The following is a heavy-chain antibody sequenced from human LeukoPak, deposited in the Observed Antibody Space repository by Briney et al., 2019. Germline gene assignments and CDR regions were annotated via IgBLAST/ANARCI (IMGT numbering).Heavy chain of an antibody. V-gene: IGHV3-21*01. CDR1: GFTFSSYA. Sequence: PGGSLRLSCAASGFTFSSYAMGWVRQAPGKELEYVSSISGSSRHIYYADSVKGRFTISRDNTKSSLYLQMNSLRVEDMAVYYCARGYCGGDCYGDWGQGTLVTVSS. J-gene: IGHJ1*01. CDR3: ARGYCGGDCYGD. D-gene: IGHD2-21*02. CDR2: ISGSSRHI.